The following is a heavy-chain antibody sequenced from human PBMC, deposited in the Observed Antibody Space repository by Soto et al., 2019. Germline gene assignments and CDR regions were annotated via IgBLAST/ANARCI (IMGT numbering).Heavy chain of an antibody. Sequence: SETLSLTCAVYGRSFSGYYWSWIRQPPGKGLEWIGEINHSGSTNYNPSLKSRVTISVDTSKNQFSLKLSSVTAADTAVYYCVRVTVTGTGYFDYWGQGTLVTVSS. V-gene: IGHV4-34*01. J-gene: IGHJ4*02. CDR2: INHSGST. CDR1: GRSFSGYY. D-gene: IGHD4-17*01. CDR3: VRVTVTGTGYFDY.